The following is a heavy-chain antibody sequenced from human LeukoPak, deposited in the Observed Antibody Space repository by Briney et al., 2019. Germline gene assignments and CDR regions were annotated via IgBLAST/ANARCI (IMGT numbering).Heavy chain of an antibody. Sequence: ASVKVSCKASGYTFTGYYMHWVRQAPGQGLEWMGIINPSGGSTSYAQKFQGRVTMTRDMSTSTVYMELSSLRSEDTAVYYCARGRGSSWYTEYYFDYWGQGTLVTVSS. V-gene: IGHV1-46*01. CDR3: ARGRGSSWYTEYYFDY. J-gene: IGHJ4*02. CDR2: INPSGGST. CDR1: GYTFTGYY. D-gene: IGHD6-13*01.